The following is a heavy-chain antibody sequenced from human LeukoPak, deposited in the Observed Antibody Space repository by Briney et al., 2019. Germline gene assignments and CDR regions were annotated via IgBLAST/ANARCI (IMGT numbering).Heavy chain of an antibody. D-gene: IGHD6-13*01. V-gene: IGHV4-34*01. J-gene: IGHJ4*02. CDR2: INHSGST. Sequence: ASETLSLTCAVYSGSFSGYYWSWIRQPPGKGLEWIGEINHSGSTNYNPSLKSRVTVSVDTSKNQFSLKLSSVIAADTAVYYCARLLPAPYSSSWYLVSSYFDYWGQGTLVTVSS. CDR1: SGSFSGYY. CDR3: ARLLPAPYSSSWYLVSSYFDY.